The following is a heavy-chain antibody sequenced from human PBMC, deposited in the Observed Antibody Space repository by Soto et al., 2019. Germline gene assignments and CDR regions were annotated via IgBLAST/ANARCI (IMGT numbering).Heavy chain of an antibody. J-gene: IGHJ5*02. V-gene: IGHV4-39*01. CDR3: ARQGTYTYNWFDP. CDR1: GGSISTSSYY. Sequence: SETLSLTCTFSGGSISTSSYYWAWFRQPPGMGLEWIGSIYYSRTTYYNPSLTGRVTMSVDRSKNQFPLNLDSVTASDTAVYYCARQGTYTYNWFDPWGQGTLVTVSS. CDR2: IYYSRTT. D-gene: IGHD2-2*02.